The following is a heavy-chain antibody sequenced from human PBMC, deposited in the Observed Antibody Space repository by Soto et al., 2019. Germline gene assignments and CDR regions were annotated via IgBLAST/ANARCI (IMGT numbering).Heavy chain of an antibody. CDR1: VFTFSSYT. V-gene: IGHV3-21*01. J-gene: IGHJ6*02. Sequence: WWSLRLSCSASVFTFSSYTMNWGRQAPGKGLEWVSSISSSSGLIYYADSLKGRLTISRDNAKNSLFLQMNSLRAEDTAVYYCARDSWGGMDVWGQGTTVTVSS. CDR3: ARDSWGGMDV. CDR2: ISSSSGLI. D-gene: IGHD7-27*01.